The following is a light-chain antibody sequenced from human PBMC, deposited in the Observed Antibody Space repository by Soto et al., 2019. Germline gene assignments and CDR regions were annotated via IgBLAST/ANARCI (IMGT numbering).Light chain of an antibody. Sequence: QSVLTQSPSASASLGASVKLTCTLSSGHSTYAITWHQQQPEKGPRYLLKLNSGGRYTRGDGIPDRFSGYSSGADRYLTISTLQSEDEADYSCQTWGNEIQVFGTGTKLTVL. CDR3: QTWGNEIQV. CDR2: LNSGGRY. V-gene: IGLV4-69*01. CDR1: SGHSTYA. J-gene: IGLJ1*01.